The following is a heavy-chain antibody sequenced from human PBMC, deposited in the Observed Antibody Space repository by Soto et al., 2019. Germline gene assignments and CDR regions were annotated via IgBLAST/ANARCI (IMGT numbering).Heavy chain of an antibody. Sequence: SETLSLTCTVSGGSISSGRYYWGWIRQPPGKGLEWIGTIYYSGSTYSNPSLKSRVTIFVDTSKNQFSLRLSSVTAADTAVYYCARHSDCSGGSCYSEFFAVGRWFDPWGQGTLVTVSS. J-gene: IGHJ5*02. CDR2: IYYSGST. V-gene: IGHV4-39*01. CDR3: ARHSDCSGGSCYSEFFAVGRWFDP. D-gene: IGHD2-15*01. CDR1: GGSISSGRYY.